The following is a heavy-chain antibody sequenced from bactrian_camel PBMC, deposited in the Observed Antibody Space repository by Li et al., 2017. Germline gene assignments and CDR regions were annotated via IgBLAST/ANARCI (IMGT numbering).Heavy chain of an antibody. D-gene: IGHD3*01. CDR3: RRGAVVVVNIATPSTT. Sequence: HVQLVESGGGSVQAGGSLRLSCSGSGHTYNTYCMGWWRQSPGKTRWEREAVATIDSGALTQYADSVKGRFTISQDSARNTVYLQMNNLQPEDTARTTVRRGAVVVVNIATPSTTGARGPRSPSP. CDR2: IDSGALT. J-gene: IGHJ4*01. V-gene: IGHV3S53*01. CDR1: GHTYNTYC.